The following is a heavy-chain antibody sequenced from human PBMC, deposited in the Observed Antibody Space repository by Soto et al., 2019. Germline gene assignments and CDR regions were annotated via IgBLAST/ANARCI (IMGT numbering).Heavy chain of an antibody. J-gene: IGHJ6*02. CDR3: ARGNYYGMDV. Sequence: GGSLRLSCAASGFTFSSYWMHWVRQAPGKGLVWVSRISSDGSSTSDADSVKGRFTISRDNAKNTLYLQMNSLRAEDTAVYYCARGNYYGMDVWGQGTTVTVSS. CDR2: ISSDGSST. CDR1: GFTFSSYW. V-gene: IGHV3-74*01.